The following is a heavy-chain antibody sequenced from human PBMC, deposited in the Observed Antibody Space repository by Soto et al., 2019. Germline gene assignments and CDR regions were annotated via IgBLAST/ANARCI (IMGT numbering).Heavy chain of an antibody. J-gene: IGHJ4*02. D-gene: IGHD3-22*01. Sequence: GSGPTLVNPTQTLTLTCTLSGFSLSTSGMRVSWIRQPPGKALEWLARIDWDDDKFYSTSLKTRLTISKDTSKNQVVLTMTNMDPVDTATYYCARMGYYDSSGARGYYFDYWGQGTLVTVSS. CDR3: ARMGYYDSSGARGYYFDY. CDR2: IDWDDDK. CDR1: GFSLSTSGMR. V-gene: IGHV2-70*04.